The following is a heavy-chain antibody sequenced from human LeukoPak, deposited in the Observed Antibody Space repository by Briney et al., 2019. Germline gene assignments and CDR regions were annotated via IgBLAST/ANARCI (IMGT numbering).Heavy chain of an antibody. D-gene: IGHD6-19*01. J-gene: IGHJ5*02. CDR2: INHSGST. CDR3: ARGVPKTVAGSALNWFDP. V-gene: IGHV4-34*01. Sequence: SETLSLTCAVYGGSFSGYYWSWIRQPPGKGREWIGEINHSGSTNYNPSLKSRVTISVDTSKNQFSLKLSSVTAADTAVYYCARGVPKTVAGSALNWFDPWGQGTLVTVSS. CDR1: GGSFSGYY.